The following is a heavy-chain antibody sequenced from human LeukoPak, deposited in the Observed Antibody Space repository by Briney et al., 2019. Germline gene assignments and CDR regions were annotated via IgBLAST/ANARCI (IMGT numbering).Heavy chain of an antibody. CDR2: ISANNGNI. CDR1: GYTFSRFG. D-gene: IGHD3-16*01. Sequence: ASVKVSCKASGYTFSRFGINWVRQAPGQGLEWMAWISANNGNIKYSQRFQGRVTVTTDTFTTTAYLEVRSLTSDDTAVYFCARERGEEGTGYWGQGTLVTVSS. CDR3: ARERGEEGTGY. J-gene: IGHJ4*02. V-gene: IGHV1-18*01.